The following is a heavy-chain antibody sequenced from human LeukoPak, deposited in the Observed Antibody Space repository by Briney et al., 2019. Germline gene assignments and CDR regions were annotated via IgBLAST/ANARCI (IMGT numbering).Heavy chain of an antibody. CDR2: IYYSGST. Sequence: SETLSLTCTASGGSISSYYWSWIRQPPGKGLEWIGYIYYSGSTNYNPSLKSRISISVDTSKNQFSLKLSSVTAADTAVYHCARTTEGGYTYNYFYYYYMDVWGKGTTVTISS. V-gene: IGHV4-59*13. D-gene: IGHD5-18*01. J-gene: IGHJ6*03. CDR3: ARTTEGGYTYNYFYYYYMDV. CDR1: GGSISSYY.